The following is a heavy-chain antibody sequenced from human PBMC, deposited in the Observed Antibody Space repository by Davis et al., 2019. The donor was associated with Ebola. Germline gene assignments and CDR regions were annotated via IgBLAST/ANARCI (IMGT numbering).Heavy chain of an antibody. J-gene: IGHJ4*02. CDR2: FIPIFGTA. Sequence: AASVKVSCKASGGTFSSYAISWVRQAPGQGLEWMGGFIPIFGTANYAQKFQGRVTITADESTSTAYMEVGSLRSDDTAVYYCARAQFPTTSDHWGQGTLVTVSS. CDR3: ARAQFPTTSDH. CDR1: GGTFSSYA. V-gene: IGHV1-69*13. D-gene: IGHD1-1*01.